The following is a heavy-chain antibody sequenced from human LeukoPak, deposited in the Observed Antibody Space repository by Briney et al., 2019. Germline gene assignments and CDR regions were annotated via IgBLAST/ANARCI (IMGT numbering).Heavy chain of an antibody. D-gene: IGHD6-13*01. Sequence: PSHTLSLTYAVYGRSFSGYYWSWIRQPPAKGLEWIWVINHSGNTNYAPSLKSRVTMSVDTSKNQVYMELRTVTAADTAVYYCARVRSRVLVRNWGQGTLVTVSS. CDR1: GRSFSGYY. V-gene: IGHV4-34*01. CDR2: INHSGNT. CDR3: ARVRSRVLVRN. J-gene: IGHJ4*02.